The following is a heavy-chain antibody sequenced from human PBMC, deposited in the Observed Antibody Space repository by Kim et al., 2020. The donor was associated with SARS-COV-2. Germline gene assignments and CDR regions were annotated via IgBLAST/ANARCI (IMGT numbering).Heavy chain of an antibody. CDR1: GGSISSGNYC. CDR3: ARDSSNRRWFN. CDR2: IYKSGST. D-gene: IGHD3-10*01. Sequence: SETLSLTCTVSGGSISSGNYCWSWIRQHPGKGLEWIGYIYKSGSTYYNPSLESRVKISVDTSKNQFYLQLSSVTAADTAVYYCARDSSNRRWFNWGQGTLVTVSS. J-gene: IGHJ4*02. V-gene: IGHV4-30-4*01.